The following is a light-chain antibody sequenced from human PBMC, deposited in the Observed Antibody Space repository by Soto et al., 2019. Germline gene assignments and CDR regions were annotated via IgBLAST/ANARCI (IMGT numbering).Light chain of an antibody. CDR3: QQYGRSPMFT. V-gene: IGKV3-20*01. J-gene: IGKJ2*01. Sequence: EIVLTQSPGTLSLSPGDRATLSCRPSQSVSSDYLAWYQQKPGQAPRLLIYGASRAAAGIPDRFSGSGSWTDFTLTISRLEPEDFAVYFCQQYGRSPMFTFGQGTKLEVK. CDR2: GAS. CDR1: QSVSSDY.